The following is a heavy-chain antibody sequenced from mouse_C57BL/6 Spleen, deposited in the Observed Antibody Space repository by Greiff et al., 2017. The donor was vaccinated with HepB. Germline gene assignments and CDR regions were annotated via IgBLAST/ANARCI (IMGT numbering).Heavy chain of an antibody. CDR1: GYSFTDYN. D-gene: IGHD1-1*01. J-gene: IGHJ4*01. V-gene: IGHV1-39*01. CDR3: ATPTVVATDYAMDY. CDR2: INPNYGTT. Sequence: VHVKQSGPELVKPGASVKISCKASGYSFTDYNMNWVKQSNGKSLEWIGVINPNYGTTSYNQKFKGKATLTVDQSSSTAYMQLNSLTSEDSAVYYCATPTVVATDYAMDYWGQGTSVTVSS.